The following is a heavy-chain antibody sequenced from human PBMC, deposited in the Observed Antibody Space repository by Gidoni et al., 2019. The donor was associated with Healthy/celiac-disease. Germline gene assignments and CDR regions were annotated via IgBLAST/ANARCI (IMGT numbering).Heavy chain of an antibody. V-gene: IGHV3-74*01. D-gene: IGHD6-13*01. CDR2: INSDGSIP. Sequence: EVQLVEYGGGLVQPGGSLRLSCAASGFTFSSSWMHWVRQAPWKGLVWVSRINSDGSIPSYADSVKGRFTISRDNAKNTLYLQMNSLRAEDTAVYYCARAGAAAGISYNWFDPWGQGTLVTVSS. J-gene: IGHJ5*02. CDR3: ARAGAAAGISYNWFDP. CDR1: GFTFSSSW.